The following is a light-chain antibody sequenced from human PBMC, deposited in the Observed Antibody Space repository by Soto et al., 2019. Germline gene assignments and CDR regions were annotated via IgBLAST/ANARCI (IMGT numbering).Light chain of an antibody. CDR3: QQYSDYSRA. V-gene: IGKV1-5*03. CDR2: KAS. J-gene: IGKJ1*01. CDR1: QSISSW. Sequence: DIKITQSPSPLSASVGDRVTITGRASQSISSWLAWYQQKPGKAPKLLIYKASSLESGVPSSFGGSGSGTEFSLTISSLQPDDFATYFCQQYSDYSRAFGQGTKVDIK.